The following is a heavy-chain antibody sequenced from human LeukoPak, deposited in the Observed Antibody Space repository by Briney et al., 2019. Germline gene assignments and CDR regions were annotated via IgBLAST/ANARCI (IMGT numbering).Heavy chain of an antibody. CDR3: ARYLPWGYGDKYYYYYYMDV. V-gene: IGHV1-69*04. D-gene: IGHD4-17*01. CDR2: IIPILGIA. J-gene: IGHJ6*03. CDR1: GGTFSSYA. Sequence: GSSVKVSCKASGGTFSSYAISWVRQAPGQGLEWMGRIIPILGIANYAQKFQGRVTITADKSTSTAYMELSSLRSEDTAVYYCARYLPWGYGDKYYYYYYMDVWGKGTTVTVSS.